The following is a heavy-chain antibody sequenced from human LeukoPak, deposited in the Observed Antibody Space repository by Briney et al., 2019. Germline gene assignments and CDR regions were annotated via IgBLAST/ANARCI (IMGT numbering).Heavy chain of an antibody. CDR1: GFTFSSYW. D-gene: IGHD3-16*01. CDR3: ARGGGLDV. Sequence: GGSLRLSCEASGFTFSSYWMNWARQAPGKGLEWVACINHNGNVNYYVDSVKGRFTISRDNAKNSLYLQMSNLRAEDTAVYFCARGGGLDVWGQGATVTVSS. CDR2: INHNGNVN. V-gene: IGHV3-7*03. J-gene: IGHJ6*02.